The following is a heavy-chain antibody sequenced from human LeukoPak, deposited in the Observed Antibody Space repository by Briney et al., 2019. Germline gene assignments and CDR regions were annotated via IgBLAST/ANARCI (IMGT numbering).Heavy chain of an antibody. CDR3: ARSYYGSGSYYYFDY. D-gene: IGHD3-10*01. CDR1: GGSISSGGFY. J-gene: IGHJ4*02. V-gene: IGHV4-61*02. CDR2: IYSSGST. Sequence: SETLSLTCTVSGGSISSGGFYWSWIRQPAGKGLEWLGRIYSSGSTNHNPSLKSRVTISVDTSKNQFSLKLSSVTAADTAVYYCARSYYGSGSYYYFDYWGQGTLVTVSS.